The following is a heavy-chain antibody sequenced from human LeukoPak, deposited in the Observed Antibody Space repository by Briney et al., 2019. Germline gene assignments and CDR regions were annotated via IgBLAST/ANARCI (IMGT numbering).Heavy chain of an antibody. CDR3: ARVAYYYYYYMDV. Sequence: GSLRLSCAASGFTFSSYWMSWVRQAPGKGLEWVANIKQDGSEKYYVDSVRGRFTISRDNAKNMLYLQMNSLRAEDTAVYYCARVAYYYYYYMDVWGKGTTVTVSS. J-gene: IGHJ6*03. V-gene: IGHV3-7*01. CDR2: IKQDGSEK. CDR1: GFTFSSYW.